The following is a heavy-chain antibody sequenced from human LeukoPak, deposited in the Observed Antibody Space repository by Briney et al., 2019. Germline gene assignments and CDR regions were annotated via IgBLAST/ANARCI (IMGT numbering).Heavy chain of an antibody. V-gene: IGHV1-18*01. Sequence: ASVKVSCKASGDTFIRYGISWVRQAPGQGLEWMGWISTGNGNTNYGQKFQGRVTMTTDTSTGTAYMELRSLRSDDTAMYYCARANNWNYALGYWGQGTLVTVSS. D-gene: IGHD1-7*01. CDR2: ISTGNGNT. CDR3: ARANNWNYALGY. CDR1: GDTFIRYG. J-gene: IGHJ4*02.